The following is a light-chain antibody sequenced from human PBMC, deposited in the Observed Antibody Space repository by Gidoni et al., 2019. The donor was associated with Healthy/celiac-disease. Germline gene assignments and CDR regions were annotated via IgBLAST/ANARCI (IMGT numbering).Light chain of an antibody. CDR3: QQRSNWPKA. V-gene: IGKV3-11*01. CDR2: GAS. Sequence: IVLTQSPATLSCSPGERATHSWRASQSVSSYLAWYQQKPGQAPRLLIYGASNRATGIPARFSGSGSGTDFTLTISSLEPEDFAVYYCQQRSNWPKAFGGGTKVEIK. J-gene: IGKJ4*01. CDR1: QSVSSY.